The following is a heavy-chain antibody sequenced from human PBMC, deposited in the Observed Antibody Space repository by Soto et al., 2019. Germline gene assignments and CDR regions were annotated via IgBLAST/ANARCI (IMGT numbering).Heavy chain of an antibody. J-gene: IGHJ4*02. Sequence: ASVKVSCKASGGTFSSYAISWVRQAPGQGLEWMGGIIPIFGTANYAQKFQGRVTITADESTSTAYMELSSLRSEDTAVYYCARAYSSSSERPPPFDYWGQGTLVTVSS. CDR3: ARAYSSSSERPPPFDY. CDR2: IIPIFGTA. D-gene: IGHD6-6*01. V-gene: IGHV1-69*13. CDR1: GGTFSSYA.